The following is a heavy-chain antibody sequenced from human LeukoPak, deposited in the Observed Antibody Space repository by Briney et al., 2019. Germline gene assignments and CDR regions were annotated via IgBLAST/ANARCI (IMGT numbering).Heavy chain of an antibody. V-gene: IGHV1-2*02. CDR3: ARVSAGYTSGWHFDY. J-gene: IGHJ4*02. CDR2: INPNRGGT. Sequence: ASVKVSCRASGYTYTAYYLHWVRQAPGQGLEWMGWINPNRGGTHYAQKFQGRVTMTRDTSISTVYMELSSLRSDDTAVYYCARVSAGYTSGWHFDYWGQGTLVTVSS. D-gene: IGHD6-19*01. CDR1: GYTYTAYY.